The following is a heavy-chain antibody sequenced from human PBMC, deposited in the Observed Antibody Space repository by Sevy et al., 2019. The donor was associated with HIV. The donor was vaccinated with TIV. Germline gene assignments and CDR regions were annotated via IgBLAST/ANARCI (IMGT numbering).Heavy chain of an antibody. CDR1: GFAFRTYA. V-gene: IGHV3-30-3*01. J-gene: IGHJ4*02. Sequence: GGSLRLSCAASGFAFRTYAFHWVRQAPGRGLEWVGLISSNGDNAFYANSGRGRFTISRDNSMNTLYLELNNLTPDDTAVYYCARGPEWELTSFLSHWGQGTLVTVSS. D-gene: IGHD3-9*01. CDR3: ARGPEWELTSFLSH. CDR2: ISSNGDNA.